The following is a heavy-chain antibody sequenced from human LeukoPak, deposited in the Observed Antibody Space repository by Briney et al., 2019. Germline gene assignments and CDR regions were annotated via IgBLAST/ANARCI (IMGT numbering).Heavy chain of an antibody. CDR3: AKDFGRELLWFGELKNWFDP. J-gene: IGHJ5*02. Sequence: GGSLRLSCAASGFTSSSYGMHWVRQAPGKGLVWVSRIKPDGSDTNYADSVKGRFTISGDNAKNTVYLQMNSLRAEDTAVYYCAKDFGRELLWFGELKNWFDPWGQGTLVTVSS. D-gene: IGHD3-10*01. CDR2: IKPDGSDT. CDR1: GFTSSSYG. V-gene: IGHV3-74*01.